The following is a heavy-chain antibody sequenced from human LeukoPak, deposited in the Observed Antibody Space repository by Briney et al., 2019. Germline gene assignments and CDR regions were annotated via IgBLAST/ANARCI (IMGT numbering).Heavy chain of an antibody. D-gene: IGHD3-22*01. Sequence: PSETLSLTCTVSGGSISSGGYYWSWIRQHPGKGLEWIGYIYYSGSTYYNPSLKSRVTISADTSKNQFSLKLSSVTAADTAVYYCARLPGSGYQTQGWFDPWGQGTLVTVSS. CDR1: GGSISSGGYY. J-gene: IGHJ5*02. CDR2: IYYSGST. CDR3: ARLPGSGYQTQGWFDP. V-gene: IGHV4-31*03.